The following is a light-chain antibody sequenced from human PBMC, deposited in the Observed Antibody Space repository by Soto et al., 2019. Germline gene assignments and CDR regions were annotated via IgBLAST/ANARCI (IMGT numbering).Light chain of an antibody. Sequence: QSALTQPASVSGSPGQSITVCCAGTSXDVGGYNLVSWYQQHPGKAPKLIIYEGTERPSGISPRFSGSKSGNTASLTISGLQAEDEADYYCSSYTSSSIYVFCAGTKVTVL. V-gene: IGLV2-23*01. CDR1: SXDVGGYNL. CDR3: SSYTSSSIYV. CDR2: EGT. J-gene: IGLJ1*01.